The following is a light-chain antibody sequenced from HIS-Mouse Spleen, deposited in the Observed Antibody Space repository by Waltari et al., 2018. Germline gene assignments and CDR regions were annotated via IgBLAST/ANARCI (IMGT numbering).Light chain of an antibody. CDR2: AAS. V-gene: IGKV1-39*01. CDR1: QSIRSY. CDR3: QQSYSTPRT. Sequence: DIQMTQSPSSLSASVADSVTLTCRASQSIRSYLNLYQQKPGKAPKLLIYAASSLQSGVPSRFSGSGSGTDFTLTISSLQPEDFATYFCQQSYSTPRTFGQGTKVEIK. J-gene: IGKJ1*01.